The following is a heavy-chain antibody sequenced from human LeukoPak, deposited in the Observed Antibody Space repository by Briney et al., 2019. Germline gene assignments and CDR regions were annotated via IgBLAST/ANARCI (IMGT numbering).Heavy chain of an antibody. CDR3: AKDLGGITIFGVAPYFDY. CDR1: GFTVSSNY. D-gene: IGHD3-3*01. V-gene: IGHV3-66*01. CDR2: IYRGGRT. Sequence: PGGSLRLSCAASGFTVSSNYMSWVRQAPGKGLEWVSVIYRGGRTYYADFVKGRFTISRDNSKNTLYLQMNSLRAEDTAVYYCAKDLGGITIFGVAPYFDYWGQGTLVTVSS. J-gene: IGHJ4*02.